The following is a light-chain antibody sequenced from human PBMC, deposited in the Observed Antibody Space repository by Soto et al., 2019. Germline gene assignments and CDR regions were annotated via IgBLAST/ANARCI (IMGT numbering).Light chain of an antibody. CDR3: QQYGSSPLT. CDR1: QSVSSSY. V-gene: IGKV3-20*01. Sequence: EIVLTQSPGTLSLSPGERATLSCRASQSVSSSYLAWYQQKPGQAPRLLIYGASSRATAIPDRFSGSGSGTVFTLTISRLEPEDFAVYYCQQYGSSPLTFGGGTKVEIK. J-gene: IGKJ4*01. CDR2: GAS.